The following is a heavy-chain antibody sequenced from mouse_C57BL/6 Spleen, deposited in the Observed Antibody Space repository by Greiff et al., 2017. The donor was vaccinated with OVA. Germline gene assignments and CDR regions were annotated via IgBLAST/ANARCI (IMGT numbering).Heavy chain of an antibody. CDR2: IDPETGGT. D-gene: IGHD1-1*01. Sequence: VQLQQSGAELVRPGASVTLSCKASGYTFTDYEMHWVKQTPVHGLEWIGAIDPETGGTAYNQKFKGKAILTADKSSSTAYMELRSLTSEDSAVYYCTRNYGSSYYAMGYWGQGTSVTVSS. CDR3: TRNYGSSYYAMGY. V-gene: IGHV1-15*01. J-gene: IGHJ4*01. CDR1: GYTFTDYE.